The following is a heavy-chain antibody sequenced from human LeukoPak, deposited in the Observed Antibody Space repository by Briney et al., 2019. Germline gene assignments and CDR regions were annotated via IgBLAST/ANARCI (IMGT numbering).Heavy chain of an antibody. V-gene: IGHV4-39*07. CDR1: GGSISSSSYY. Sequence: SETLSLTCTVSGGSISSSSYYWGWIRQPPGKGLEWIANIYYSGSTNYNPSLKSRVTISVDTSKNQFSLKLSSVTAADTAVYYCARVGAKGASRQPFDYWGQGTLVTVSS. CDR3: ARVGAKGASRQPFDY. J-gene: IGHJ4*02. CDR2: IYYSGST. D-gene: IGHD3-10*01.